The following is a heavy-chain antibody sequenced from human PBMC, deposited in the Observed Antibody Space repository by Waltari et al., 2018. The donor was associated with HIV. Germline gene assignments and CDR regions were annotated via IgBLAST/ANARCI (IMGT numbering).Heavy chain of an antibody. V-gene: IGHV1-46*01. CDR1: GYTFTSYY. CDR3: ASDPIHYDSSGYAFDI. CDR2: INPSGGST. J-gene: IGHJ3*02. D-gene: IGHD3-22*01. Sequence: QVQLVQSGAEVKKPGASVKVSCKASGYTFTSYYMHWVRQAPGQGLEWMGIINPSGGSTSYAQKFQGRVTMTRDTSTSTVYMELSSLRSEDTAVYYCASDPIHYDSSGYAFDIWGQGTMVTVSS.